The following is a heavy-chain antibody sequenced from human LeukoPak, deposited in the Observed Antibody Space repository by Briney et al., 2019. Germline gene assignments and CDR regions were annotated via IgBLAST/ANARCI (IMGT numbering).Heavy chain of an antibody. CDR2: IWYDGSNK. V-gene: IGHV3-33*01. CDR1: GFTFSKYG. Sequence: GGSLRLSCVVSGFTFSKYGMHWVRQAPGKGLEWVAAIWYDGSNKYYADSVKGRFTISRDKAKSTVFLQMNSLRAEDTAVYYCARDGLEIIRFFDWLDYWGQGTLVTVSS. D-gene: IGHD3-9*01. CDR3: ARDGLEIIRFFDWLDY. J-gene: IGHJ4*02.